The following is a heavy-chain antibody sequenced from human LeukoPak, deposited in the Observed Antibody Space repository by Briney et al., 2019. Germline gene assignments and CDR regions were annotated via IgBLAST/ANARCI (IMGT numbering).Heavy chain of an antibody. J-gene: IGHJ4*02. D-gene: IGHD1-26*01. CDR3: TYSGSYYLDFDY. V-gene: IGHV3-7*03. CDR2: IKQDGSEK. Sequence: QPGGSLRLSCAASGFTFSSYWMSWVRQAPGKGLEWVANIKQDGSEKYYVDSVKGRFTISRDNAKNSLYLQMNSLRAEDTALYYCTYSGSYYLDFDYWGQGTLVTVSS. CDR1: GFTFSSYW.